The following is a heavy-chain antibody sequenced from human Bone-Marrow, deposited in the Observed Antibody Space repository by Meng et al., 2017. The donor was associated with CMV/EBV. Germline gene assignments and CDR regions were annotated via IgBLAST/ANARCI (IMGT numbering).Heavy chain of an antibody. D-gene: IGHD5-24*01. CDR1: GFTFSSYA. Sequence: GESLKISCAASGFTFSSYAMSWVRQAPGKGLEWVSAISGSGGSTYYADSVKGRFTISRDNSKNTLYLQMNSLRAEDMAVYYCAKGTSRDGYNTDVDYWGQGTLVTVSS. J-gene: IGHJ4*02. V-gene: IGHV3-23*01. CDR2: ISGSGGST. CDR3: AKGTSRDGYNTDVDY.